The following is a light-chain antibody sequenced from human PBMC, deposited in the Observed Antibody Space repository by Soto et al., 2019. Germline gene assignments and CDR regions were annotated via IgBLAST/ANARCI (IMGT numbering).Light chain of an antibody. Sequence: EFVLTQSPGTLSLSPGERATLSCRASQSVSSSYLAWYQQKPGQAPRLLIYGASSRATGIPDRFSGSGSGTDFTLTISRPEPEDFAVYSCQQYGSSPFTFGPGTKVDIK. J-gene: IGKJ3*01. CDR2: GAS. V-gene: IGKV3-20*01. CDR3: QQYGSSPFT. CDR1: QSVSSSY.